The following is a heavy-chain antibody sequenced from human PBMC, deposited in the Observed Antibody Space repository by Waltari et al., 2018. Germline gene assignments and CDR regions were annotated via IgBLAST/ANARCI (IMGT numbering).Heavy chain of an antibody. CDR3: ARERFLNGSGRRLLGGSYS. Sequence: QVQLQQWGAGLLKPSETLSLTCAVYGGSFSGYYWSWIRQPPGKGLEWIGEINHSGSNNYNPSLKSRVTISVDTSKNQFSLKLSSVTAADTAVYYCARERFLNGSGRRLLGGSYSWGQGTLVTVSS. V-gene: IGHV4-34*01. D-gene: IGHD3-10*01. CDR1: GGSFSGYY. CDR2: INHSGSN. J-gene: IGHJ4*02.